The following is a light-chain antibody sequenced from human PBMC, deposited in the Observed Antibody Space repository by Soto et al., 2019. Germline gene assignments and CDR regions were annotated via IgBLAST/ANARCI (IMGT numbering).Light chain of an antibody. J-gene: IGKJ1*01. V-gene: IGKV3-20*01. Sequence: EIVLTQAPGTLSLSPGERVTLSCRASQSVSSGYLAWYQQKPGQAPRLLIYGSSTRATGTPDRFSGSGSGTDFTLTVSRLEPEDFAVYYCQQYGTSPQTFGQGTKVELK. CDR3: QQYGTSPQT. CDR2: GSS. CDR1: QSVSSGY.